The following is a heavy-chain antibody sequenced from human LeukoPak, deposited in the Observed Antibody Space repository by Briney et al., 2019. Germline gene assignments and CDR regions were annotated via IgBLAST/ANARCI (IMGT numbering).Heavy chain of an antibody. Sequence: PGGSLRLSCAASGFTFSSYSMHWVRQAPGKGLEWVAVIWYDGSNKYYADSVKGRFTISRDNSKNTLYLQMNSLRAEDTAVYYCARRSAEKGAFDIWGQGTMVTVSS. CDR2: IWYDGSNK. V-gene: IGHV3-33*01. J-gene: IGHJ3*02. CDR3: ARRSAEKGAFDI. CDR1: GFTFSSYS. D-gene: IGHD3-3*01.